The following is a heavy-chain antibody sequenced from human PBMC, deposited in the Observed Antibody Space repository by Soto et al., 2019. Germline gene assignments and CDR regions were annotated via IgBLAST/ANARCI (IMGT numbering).Heavy chain of an antibody. J-gene: IGHJ3*02. CDR2: ISSSSSYI. V-gene: IGHV3-21*01. D-gene: IGHD2-21*02. CDR1: GFTFSSYS. CDR3: ARAEGDSGADAFDI. Sequence: GGSLRLSCAASGFTFSSYSMNWVRQAPGKGLEWVSSISSSSSYIYYADSVKGRFTISRDNAKNSLYLQMNSLRAEDTAVYYCARAEGDSGADAFDIWGQGTMVTVSS.